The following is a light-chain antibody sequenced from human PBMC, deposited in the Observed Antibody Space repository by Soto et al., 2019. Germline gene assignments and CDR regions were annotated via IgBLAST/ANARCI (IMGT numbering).Light chain of an antibody. CDR3: QKYNSARWT. J-gene: IGKJ1*01. V-gene: IGKV1-39*01. CDR2: DAS. Sequence: DIQMTQSPSLLSASVGDRVTITCRASETISHFLNWYQQKPGKAPKLLIYDASSLQSGVPSRFSGSGSGADFTLTISSLQPEDVATYYCQKYNSARWTFGQGTKVDIK. CDR1: ETISHF.